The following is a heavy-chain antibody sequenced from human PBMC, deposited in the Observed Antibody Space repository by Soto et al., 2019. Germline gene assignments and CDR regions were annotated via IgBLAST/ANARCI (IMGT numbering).Heavy chain of an antibody. J-gene: IGHJ3*02. D-gene: IGHD3-16*01. CDR3: AGGGASDI. CDR1: GYTFPSYD. Sequence: ASVKVSCKTSGYTFPSYDISWVRQAPGQGLEWMGWISGNNGNTNYAQKFQGRVTMTTDTSTSTAYMELWSLTSDDTAVYYCAGGGASDIWGQGTMVTVSS. CDR2: ISGNNGNT. V-gene: IGHV1-18*01.